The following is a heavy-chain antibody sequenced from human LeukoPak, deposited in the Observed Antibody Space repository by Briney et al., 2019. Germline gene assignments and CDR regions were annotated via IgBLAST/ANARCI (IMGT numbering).Heavy chain of an antibody. CDR3: ARGLHIVVVPAATTFDY. CDR2: MNPNSGGT. D-gene: IGHD2-2*01. V-gene: IGHV1-2*02. CDR1: GYTFTGYY. Sequence: VASVKVSCKASGYTFTGYYMHWVRQAPGQGLEWMGWMNPNSGGTNYAQKFQGRVTMTRDTSISTAYMELSRLRSDDTAVYYCARGLHIVVVPAATTFDYWGQGTLVTVSS. J-gene: IGHJ4*02.